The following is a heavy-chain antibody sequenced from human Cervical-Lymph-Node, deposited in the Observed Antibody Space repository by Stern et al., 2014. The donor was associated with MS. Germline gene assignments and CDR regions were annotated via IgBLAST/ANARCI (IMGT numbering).Heavy chain of an antibody. CDR1: GFIFRSYG. Sequence: VQLVQSGGGVVQPGRSLRLSCAASGFIFRSYGMHWVRQAPGQGLEWVAVVSHDGSSRNYADPVKGRFTISTDNSKNTLNLQMNSLRAEDTAVYYCARGIAARPEYYYGMDVWGQGTTVTVSS. J-gene: IGHJ6*02. CDR3: ARGIAARPEYYYGMDV. CDR2: VSHDGSSR. D-gene: IGHD6-6*01. V-gene: IGHV3-33*05.